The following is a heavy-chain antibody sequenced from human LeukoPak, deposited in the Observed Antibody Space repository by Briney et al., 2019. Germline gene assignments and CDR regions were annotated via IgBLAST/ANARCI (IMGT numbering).Heavy chain of an antibody. CDR3: ARRGYSYGYYFDY. CDR1: GGSFSGYY. J-gene: IGHJ4*02. V-gene: IGHV4-34*01. CDR2: INHSGST. D-gene: IGHD5-18*01. Sequence: SETLSLTCAVYGGSFSGYYWSWIRQPPGKGLEWIGEINHSGSTNYNPSLKSRVTISVDTSKNQFSLKLSSVTAADTAVYYCARRGYSYGYYFDYWGQGTLVTVSS.